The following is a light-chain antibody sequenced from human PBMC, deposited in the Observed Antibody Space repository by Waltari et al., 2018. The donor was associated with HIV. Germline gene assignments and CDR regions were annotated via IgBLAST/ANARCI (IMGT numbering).Light chain of an antibody. CDR3: TTWDSSVTAWV. V-gene: IGLV1-47*02. J-gene: IGLJ3*02. CDR1: SSNLGSDF. CDR2: SND. Sequence: QSVLTQPPSASGTPGQRVTISCSGSSSNLGSDFVYWYQQLPGTAPKPPIYSNDQRPSGGPDRFSGSKSGTSASLAISGLRSEDEADYYCTTWDSSVTAWVFGGGTKLTVL.